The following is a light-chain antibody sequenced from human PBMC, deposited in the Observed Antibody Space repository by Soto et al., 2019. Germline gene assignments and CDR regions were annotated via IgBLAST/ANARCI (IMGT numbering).Light chain of an antibody. V-gene: IGLV2-14*01. J-gene: IGLJ1*01. Sequence: QSVLTQPASVSGSPGQSITISCTGTSSDVGGYNYVSWYQQHPGKVPKLMIYDVSNRPSGVSNRFSGPKSGNTASLTISGLQAEDEADYYCSSYTSSSTLYVFGTGTKLTVL. CDR2: DVS. CDR1: SSDVGGYNY. CDR3: SSYTSSSTLYV.